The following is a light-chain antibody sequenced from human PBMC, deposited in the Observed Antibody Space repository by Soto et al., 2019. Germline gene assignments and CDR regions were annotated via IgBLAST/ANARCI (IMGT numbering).Light chain of an antibody. V-gene: IGLV2-8*01. CDR1: SSDVGGYNY. CDR3: SSYAGSNNYV. J-gene: IGLJ1*01. Sequence: QSALTQPPSASGSPGQSVTISCTGTSSDVGGYNYVSWYQQHPGKAPKLMIYGVTKRPSGVPDRFSGSKSGNTASLTVSGLQAEDEAYYYCSSYAGSNNYVFGTGTKVTV. CDR2: GVT.